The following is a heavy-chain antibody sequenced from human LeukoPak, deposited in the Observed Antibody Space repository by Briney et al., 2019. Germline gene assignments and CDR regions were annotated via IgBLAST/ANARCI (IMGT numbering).Heavy chain of an antibody. V-gene: IGHV4-59*12. Sequence: SETLSLTCMVSRGSITSYYWSWIRQPPGKGLEWIACISYSGSTNYNPSLKSRVTISVDTSKNQFSLKLSSVTAADTAVYYCARGKGSGWTFDYWGQGTLVTVSS. CDR1: RGSITSYY. CDR2: ISYSGST. CDR3: ARGKGSGWTFDY. D-gene: IGHD6-19*01. J-gene: IGHJ4*02.